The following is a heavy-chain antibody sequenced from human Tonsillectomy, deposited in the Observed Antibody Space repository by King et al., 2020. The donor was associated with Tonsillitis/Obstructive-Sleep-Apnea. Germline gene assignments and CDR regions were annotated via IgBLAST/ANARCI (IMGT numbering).Heavy chain of an antibody. D-gene: IGHD4-17*01. CDR1: GFIFGDYA. J-gene: IGHJ6*03. CDR2: IRSKSYGGTA. V-gene: IGHV3-49*04. Sequence: EVQLVQSGGGLVQPGRSLRLSCTTPGFIFGDYAMGWVRQAPGKGLEWVGFIRSKSYGGTADYAASVKDRFTISRDDSKTIAYLQMNSLKTEDTAVYYCSRGPQYVYGGYVGMGYIDVWGQGTTVTVSS. CDR3: SRGPQYVYGGYVGMGYIDV.